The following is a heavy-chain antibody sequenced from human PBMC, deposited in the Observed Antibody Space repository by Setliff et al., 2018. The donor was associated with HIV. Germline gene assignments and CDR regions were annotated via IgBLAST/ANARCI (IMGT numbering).Heavy chain of an antibody. CDR1: GGTFSSYT. D-gene: IGHD3-10*01. CDR2: IIPIFGTA. Sequence: GASVKVSCKASGGTFSSYTINWVRQAPGQGLEWMGGIIPIFGTANYAQKFQGRVTITTDESTSTAYMELSSLRSEDTALYYCARTREMVRGVITPALDYWGLGTLVTVSS. CDR3: ARTREMVRGVITPALDY. V-gene: IGHV1-69*05. J-gene: IGHJ4*02.